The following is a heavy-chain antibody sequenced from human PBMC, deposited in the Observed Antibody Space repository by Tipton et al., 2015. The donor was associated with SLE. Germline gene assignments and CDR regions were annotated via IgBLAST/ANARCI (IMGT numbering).Heavy chain of an antibody. CDR2: IYTSGST. CDR3: ARVVTVVATHYYDMDV. V-gene: IGHV4-61*02. Sequence: TLSLTCPVSGDSITSGRFYWTWIRQPAGKGLEWVGRIYTSGSTNYNPSLKSRVSISFDTSKTQFSLKLSSLTAADTAVYYCARVVTVVATHYYDMDVWGQGTTVTVSS. D-gene: IGHD2-15*01. CDR1: GDSITSGRFY. J-gene: IGHJ6*02.